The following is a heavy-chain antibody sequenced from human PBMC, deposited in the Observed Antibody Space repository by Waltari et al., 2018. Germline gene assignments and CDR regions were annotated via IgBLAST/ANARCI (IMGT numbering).Heavy chain of an antibody. V-gene: IGHV4-39*07. J-gene: IGHJ5*02. D-gene: IGHD4-17*01. Sequence: ESGPALVKPTQTLTLTCTFSGFSLSTSGMCVSWIRQPPGKGLEWIGSIYYSGSTYYNPSLKSRVTISVDTSKNQFSLKLSSVTAADTAVYYCAKTTVTTVGSWFDPWGQGTLVTVSS. CDR3: AKTTVTTVGSWFDP. CDR2: IYYSGST. CDR1: GFSLSTSGMC.